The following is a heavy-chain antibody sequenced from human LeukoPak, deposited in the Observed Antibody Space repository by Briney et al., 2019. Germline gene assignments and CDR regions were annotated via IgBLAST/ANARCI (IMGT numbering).Heavy chain of an antibody. CDR2: ISSSSSTI. J-gene: IGHJ4*02. Sequence: PGGSLRLSCAASGFTFSSYSMNWVRQAPGKGLEWISYISSSSSTIYYADSVKGRFTISRDNAKNSLYLQMNSLRAEDTAVYYCARDGAGLSSSPPPGSYWGQGTLVTVSS. CDR1: GFTFSSYS. V-gene: IGHV3-48*01. CDR3: ARDGAGLSSSPPPGSY. D-gene: IGHD6-13*01.